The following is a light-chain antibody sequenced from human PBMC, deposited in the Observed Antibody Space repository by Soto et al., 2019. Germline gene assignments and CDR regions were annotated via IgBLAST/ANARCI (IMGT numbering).Light chain of an antibody. V-gene: IGKV3-20*01. J-gene: IGKJ5*01. CDR2: GAS. CDR1: QSVTSGY. Sequence: EIVLTQSPGTLSLSPVERATLSCRASQSVTSGYLAWYQQQPNQAPRLLIYGASYRATDIPDRFSGGGSGTEFTLTISRLEPEDFAVYYCQHYSSSPPAITFGQGTRLEIK. CDR3: QHYSSSPPAIT.